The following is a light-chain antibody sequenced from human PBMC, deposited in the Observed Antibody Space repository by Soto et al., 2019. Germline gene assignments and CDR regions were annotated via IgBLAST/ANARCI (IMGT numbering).Light chain of an antibody. CDR3: QQYGSSPT. CDR2: GAS. J-gene: IGKJ5*01. CDR1: QSVSNNY. Sequence: EIVFTQSPGTLSLSPGGRATLSCRASQSVSNNYLAWYQQKPGQAPRRLIYGASSRATGIPDRFSGSGSGTDFTLTISRLEPEDFAVYYCQQYGSSPTFGEGTRLEIK. V-gene: IGKV3-20*01.